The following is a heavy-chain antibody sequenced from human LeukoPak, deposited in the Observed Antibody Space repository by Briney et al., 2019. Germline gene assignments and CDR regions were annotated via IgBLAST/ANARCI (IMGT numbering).Heavy chain of an antibody. CDR2: ISAYNGNI. Sequence: GASVKVSCKASGYTFTNYAFSGVRQAPGQGLEWMGWISAYNGNINYAQKLQGRVTMTTDTSTTTAYMELRSLTSDDTAVYYCVRGKNVDTAMVSDFWGQGTLVIVS. J-gene: IGHJ4*02. CDR1: GYTFTNYA. V-gene: IGHV1-18*01. CDR3: VRGKNVDTAMVSDF. D-gene: IGHD5-18*01.